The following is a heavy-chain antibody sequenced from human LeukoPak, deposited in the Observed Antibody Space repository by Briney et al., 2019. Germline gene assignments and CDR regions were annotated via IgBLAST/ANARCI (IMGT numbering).Heavy chain of an antibody. CDR3: ARTYYYDSSGYWFDY. Sequence: GGSLRLSCAASGFTFSDYRMNWVRQAPGKGLEWVSSISGSSSYIYYTDSVKGRFTISRDNAKNSLYLQMNSLRAEDTALYYCARTYYYDSSGYWFDYWGQGTLVTVSS. CDR2: ISGSSSYI. CDR1: GFTFSDYR. J-gene: IGHJ4*02. V-gene: IGHV3-21*04. D-gene: IGHD3-22*01.